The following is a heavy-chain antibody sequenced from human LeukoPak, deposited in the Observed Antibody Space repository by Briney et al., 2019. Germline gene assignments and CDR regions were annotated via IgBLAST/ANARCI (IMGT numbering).Heavy chain of an antibody. CDR2: IYTSGST. V-gene: IGHV4-61*02. Sequence: SEILSLTCTVSGGSISSCSYYWSWIRQPAGKGLEWIGRIYTSGSTNYNPSLKSRVTISVDTSKNQFSLKLSSVTAADTAVYYCARALFGVVPYSPYYYYYMDVWGKGTTVTVSS. D-gene: IGHD3-3*01. J-gene: IGHJ6*03. CDR1: GGSISSCSYY. CDR3: ARALFGVVPYSPYYYYYMDV.